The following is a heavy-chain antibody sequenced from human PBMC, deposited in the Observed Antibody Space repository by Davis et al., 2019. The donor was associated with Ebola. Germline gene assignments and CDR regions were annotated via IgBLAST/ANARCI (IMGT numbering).Heavy chain of an antibody. CDR2: IIPIFGTA. CDR1: GGTFSSYA. Sequence: SVKVSCKASGGTFSSYAISWMRQAPGQGLEWMGGIIPIFGTANYAQKFQGRVTITADKSTSTAYMELSSLRSEDTAVYYCAREQWLTFFDYWGQGTLVTVSS. CDR3: AREQWLTFFDY. D-gene: IGHD6-19*01. J-gene: IGHJ4*02. V-gene: IGHV1-69*06.